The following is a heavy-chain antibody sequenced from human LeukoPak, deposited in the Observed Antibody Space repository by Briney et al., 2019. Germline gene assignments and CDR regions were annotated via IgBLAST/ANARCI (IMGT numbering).Heavy chain of an antibody. J-gene: IGHJ4*02. CDR3: AREWVGVGGKSRFDS. CDR1: GFTFSSYW. D-gene: IGHD1-26*01. V-gene: IGHV3-7*05. CDR2: IKQDGSEK. Sequence: PGGSLRLSCAASGFTFSSYWMTWVRQAPEKGLEWVANIKQDGSEKNYVDSVKGRFTISRDNAKNSLYMQMNSLRAEDTAVYYCAREWVGVGGKSRFDSWGQGTLVTVSS.